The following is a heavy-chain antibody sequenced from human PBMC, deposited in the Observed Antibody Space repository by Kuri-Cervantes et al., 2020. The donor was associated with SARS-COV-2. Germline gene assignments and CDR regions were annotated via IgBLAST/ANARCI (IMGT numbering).Heavy chain of an antibody. J-gene: IGHJ5*02. V-gene: IGHV4-34*01. CDR1: GGSFSGYS. CDR3: ARVPPLRTGRGWFDP. CDR2: VNHSRGT. Sequence: SETLSLTCAVSGGSFSGYSWSWVRQPPGKGLEWIGEVNHSRGTNYSPSLKSRVTISLDTSQNQFSLKLSSVTAADTAVYYCARVPPLRTGRGWFDPWGQGTLVTVSS. D-gene: IGHD1-14*01.